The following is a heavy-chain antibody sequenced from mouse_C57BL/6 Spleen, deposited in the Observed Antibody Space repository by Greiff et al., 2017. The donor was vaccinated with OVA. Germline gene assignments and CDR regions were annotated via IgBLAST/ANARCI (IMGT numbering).Heavy chain of an antibody. J-gene: IGHJ2*01. CDR1: GYTFTSYW. Sequence: QVQLQQPGAELVKPGASVKLSCKASGYTFTSYWMQWVKQRPGQGLEWIGEIDPSDSYTNYNQKFKGKATLTVDTSSSTAYMQLSSLTSEDSAVYYCARRKLGGFDYWGQGTTLTVSS. D-gene: IGHD4-1*01. CDR2: IDPSDSYT. V-gene: IGHV1-50*01. CDR3: ARRKLGGFDY.